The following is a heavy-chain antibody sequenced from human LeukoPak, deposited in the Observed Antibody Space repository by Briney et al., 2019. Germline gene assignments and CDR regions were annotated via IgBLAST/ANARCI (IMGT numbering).Heavy chain of an antibody. J-gene: IGHJ6*02. CDR1: GDSVSSNSAA. Sequence: SQTLSLTCAISGDSVSSNSAAWNWIRQSPSRGLEWLGRTYYRSKWYKDYAVSVKSRITINPDTSKNQFSLQLNSVTPEDTAVYYCARENAKYSSGWYADYGMDVWGQGTTVTVSS. V-gene: IGHV6-1*01. D-gene: IGHD6-19*01. CDR2: TYYRSKWYK. CDR3: ARENAKYSSGWYADYGMDV.